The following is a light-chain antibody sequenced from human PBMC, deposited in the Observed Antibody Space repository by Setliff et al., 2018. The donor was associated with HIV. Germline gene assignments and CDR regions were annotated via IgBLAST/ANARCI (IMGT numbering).Light chain of an antibody. J-gene: IGLJ1*01. Sequence: QSALTQPASVSGSPGQSITISCTGTSGDVGRYNLVSWYQQQPGRPPKLMIYQASKRPSGVSNRFSGSKSGNTASLTISGLQAEDKADYYCCSNTGSNTYVFGTGTKVTV. CDR2: QAS. V-gene: IGLV2-23*01. CDR3: CSNTGSNTYV. CDR1: SGDVGRYNL.